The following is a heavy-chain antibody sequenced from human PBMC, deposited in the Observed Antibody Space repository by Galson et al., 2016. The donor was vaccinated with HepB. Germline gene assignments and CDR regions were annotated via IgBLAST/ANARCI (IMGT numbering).Heavy chain of an antibody. V-gene: IGHV4-34*01. J-gene: IGHJ4*02. D-gene: IGHD3-22*01. CDR2: INHRGST. CDR3: ATSYYDASTYYYEDF. CDR1: GGSFSGYY. Sequence: SETLSLTCGVYGGSFSGYYWRWIRQPPGKGLEWIGEINHRGSTNYNPSLKSRVTMSVDTSKSQFSLRLSSVTAADSAVYYCATSYYDASTYYYEDFWGQGTLVAVSS.